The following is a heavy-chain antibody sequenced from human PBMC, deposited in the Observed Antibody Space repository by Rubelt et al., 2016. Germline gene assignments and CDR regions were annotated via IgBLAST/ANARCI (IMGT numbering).Heavy chain of an antibody. Sequence: QLQLQESGPGLVKPSETLSLTCTVSGGSIRGYYWSWIRQPPGKGLEWIGYVYYSGSTNYNPSLTSRVTISVDTSKNQFSLKLSSVTAADTAVYYCAGPGYWGQGTLVTVSS. CDR3: AGPGY. J-gene: IGHJ4*02. CDR1: GGSIRGYY. CDR2: VYYSGST. V-gene: IGHV4-59*12.